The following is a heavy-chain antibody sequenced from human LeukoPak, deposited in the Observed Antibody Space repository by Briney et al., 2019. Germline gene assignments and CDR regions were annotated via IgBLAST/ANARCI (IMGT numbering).Heavy chain of an antibody. CDR3: ARANYYDSSGYSY. J-gene: IGHJ4*02. Sequence: NPSETLSLTCAVYGGSFSGYYWSWIRQPPGEGLEWIGEINHSGSTNYNPSLKSRVTISVDTSKNQFSLKLSSVTAADTAVYYCARANYYDSSGYSYWGQGTLVTVSS. D-gene: IGHD3-22*01. CDR2: INHSGST. V-gene: IGHV4-34*01. CDR1: GGSFSGYY.